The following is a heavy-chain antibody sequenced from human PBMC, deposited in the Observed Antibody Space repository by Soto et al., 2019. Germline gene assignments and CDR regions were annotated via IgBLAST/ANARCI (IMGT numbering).Heavy chain of an antibody. J-gene: IGHJ6*02. CDR1: GGTFSSYA. Sequence: QVQLVQSGAEVKKPGSSVKVSCKASGGTFSSYAISWVRQAPGQGLEWMGGIIPLSGTANYAQKFQGRVRITADESTRQAYMGLSSLRSEDTAVYYCARTQGSSTSLELYYYYYYGMDVWGQGTTVTVSS. V-gene: IGHV1-69*01. CDR2: IIPLSGTA. CDR3: ARTQGSSTSLELYYYYYYGMDV. D-gene: IGHD2-2*01.